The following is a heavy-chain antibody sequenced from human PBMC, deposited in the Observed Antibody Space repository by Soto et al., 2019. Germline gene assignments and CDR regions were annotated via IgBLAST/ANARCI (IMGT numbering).Heavy chain of an antibody. CDR1: GASVSSYF. D-gene: IGHD2-2*01. Sequence: SETLSLTCTVSGASVSSYFWSWVRQPPGKGLEWIGYIYNSGRTYYNPSLKSRLTLSVDTSEDQFSLNLSSVTATDTGVYYCATLPAAMYFYGSDVWGPGTTVTVSS. V-gene: IGHV4-59*04. CDR3: ATLPAAMYFYGSDV. J-gene: IGHJ6*02. CDR2: IYNSGRT.